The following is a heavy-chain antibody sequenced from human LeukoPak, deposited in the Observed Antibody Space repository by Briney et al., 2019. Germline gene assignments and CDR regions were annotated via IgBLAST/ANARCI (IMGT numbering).Heavy chain of an antibody. J-gene: IGHJ4*02. V-gene: IGHV5-51*01. CDR2: IYPGDSDT. CDR3: ARGFPHYYDSSGYFDY. Sequence: GESLKISCKGSGYSFTSYWIGWVRQMPGKGLEWMGIIYPGDSDTRYSPSFQGQVTISADKSISTAYLQWSSLKASDTAMYYCARGFPHYYDSSGYFDYWGQGTLVTVSS. CDR1: GYSFTSYW. D-gene: IGHD3-22*01.